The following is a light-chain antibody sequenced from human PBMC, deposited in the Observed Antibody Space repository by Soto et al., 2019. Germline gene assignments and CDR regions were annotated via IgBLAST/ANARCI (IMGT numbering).Light chain of an antibody. J-gene: IGKJ2*01. CDR3: QHYNGYPYT. CDR1: QSIDNW. V-gene: IGKV1-5*01. Sequence: DIQMTQSPSPLSASIGDRVTITCRASQSIDNWLAWYQQKPGKAPHLLIYDASRLETGVASRFSGGGSGTEFTLTISSLQADDFATYFCQHYNGYPYTFGPGTKLEIK. CDR2: DAS.